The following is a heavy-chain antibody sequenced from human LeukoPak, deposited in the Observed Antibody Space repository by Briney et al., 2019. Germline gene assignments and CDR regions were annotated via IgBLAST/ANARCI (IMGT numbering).Heavy chain of an antibody. CDR3: ASADYGGNPVYFDY. V-gene: IGHV4-34*01. D-gene: IGHD4-23*01. J-gene: IGHJ4*02. CDR2: INHSGST. Sequence: SETLSLTCAVYGGSFSGYYWSWIRQPLGKGLEWIGEINHSGSTNYNPSLKSRVTISVDTSKNQFSLKLSSVTAADTAVYYCASADYGGNPVYFDYWGQGTLVTVSS. CDR1: GGSFSGYY.